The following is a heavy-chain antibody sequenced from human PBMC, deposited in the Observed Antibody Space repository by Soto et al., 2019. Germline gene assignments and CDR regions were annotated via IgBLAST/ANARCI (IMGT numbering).Heavy chain of an antibody. D-gene: IGHD3-3*01. J-gene: IGHJ4*02. CDR3: ARGTI. CDR1: GFTFSSYW. V-gene: IGHV3-74*01. Sequence: EVQVVESGGGLVQPGGSLRLSCVVSGFTFSSYWMHWVRQAPGMGLVCVSWINSDGSRTENADSVKGRFTISRDNAKNMLYLQMNSLRDEDTAVYYCARGTIRGQGSLVTASS. CDR2: INSDGSRT.